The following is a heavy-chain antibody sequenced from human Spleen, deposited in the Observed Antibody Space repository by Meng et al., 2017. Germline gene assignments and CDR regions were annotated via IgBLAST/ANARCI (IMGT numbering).Heavy chain of an antibody. CDR2: NYHSGST. CDR3: AREWYISGSYYFDY. CDR1: GGSISSNNW. D-gene: IGHD6-19*01. Sequence: QVQLQESGAGLVKPSGTLSLTCAVSGGSISSNNWWCSVRQPPGKGREWMGENYHSGSTTYNPPLKSRVTISADKTKNQFFLILTCVTAADTAVYYCAREWYISGSYYFDYWGQGTLVTVSS. V-gene: IGHV4-4*02. J-gene: IGHJ4*02.